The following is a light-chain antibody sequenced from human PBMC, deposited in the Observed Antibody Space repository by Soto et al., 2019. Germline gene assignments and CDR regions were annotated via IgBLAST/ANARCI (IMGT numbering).Light chain of an antibody. V-gene: IGKV1-8*01. J-gene: IGKJ4*01. CDR3: QQLNSYPLT. CDR1: QGISSY. Sequence: ILMPQSPSSLSASTGDRVTITCLASQGISSYLAWYQQKPGKAPKLLIYAASTLQSGVPSRFSGSGAGTEFTLTISSLQPEDFATYYCQQLNSYPLTFGGGTKVDIK. CDR2: AAS.